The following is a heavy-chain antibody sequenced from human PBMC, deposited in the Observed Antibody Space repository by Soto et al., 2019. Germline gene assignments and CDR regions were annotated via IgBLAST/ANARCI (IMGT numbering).Heavy chain of an antibody. J-gene: IGHJ3*02. D-gene: IGHD3-22*01. CDR3: ARGYLHHYDSSGYYFGGAFDI. Sequence: QVQLVESGGGVVQPGRSLRLSCAASGFTFSSYAMHWVRQAPGKGLEWVAVISYDGSNKYYADSVKGRFTISRDNSKNTLYLQMNSLRAEDTAVYYCARGYLHHYDSSGYYFGGAFDIWGQGTMVTVSS. CDR2: ISYDGSNK. CDR1: GFTFSSYA. V-gene: IGHV3-30-3*01.